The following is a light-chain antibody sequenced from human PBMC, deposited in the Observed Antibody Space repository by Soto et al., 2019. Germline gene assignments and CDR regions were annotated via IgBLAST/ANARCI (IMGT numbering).Light chain of an antibody. Sequence: EIVMTQSPATLSVSPGERATLSCRASQSVSSNLAWYQQKPGQAPRLLIYDASTRATGIPARFSGSGSGTEFPLTISSLQSEDFAVYYCQQYNNWPPWTFGQGNKVEIK. V-gene: IGKV3-15*01. J-gene: IGKJ1*01. CDR3: QQYNNWPPWT. CDR1: QSVSSN. CDR2: DAS.